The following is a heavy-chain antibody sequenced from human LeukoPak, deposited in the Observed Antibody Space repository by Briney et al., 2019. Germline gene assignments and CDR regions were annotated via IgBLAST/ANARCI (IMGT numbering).Heavy chain of an antibody. J-gene: IGHJ4*02. V-gene: IGHV3-53*01. CDR2: IYSGGNT. CDR3: ARFIAAGYYFDY. Sequence: GGSLRLSCAASRFTVGTNYMSWVRQAPGKGLEWVSIIYSGGNTYYADSVKGRFTISRDSSKNTLYLQMNSLRAEDTAVYYCARFIAAGYYFDYWGQGTLVTVSS. CDR1: RFTVGTNY. D-gene: IGHD6-13*01.